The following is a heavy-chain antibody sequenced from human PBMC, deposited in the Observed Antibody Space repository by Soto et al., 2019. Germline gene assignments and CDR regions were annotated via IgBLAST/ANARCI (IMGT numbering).Heavy chain of an antibody. CDR3: VRDGYYGLDV. J-gene: IGHJ6*02. CDR1: GFTFSSYE. CDR2: IVGSGSSI. V-gene: IGHV3-48*03. Sequence: EVQLVESGGGLVQPGGSLRLSCAASGFTFSSYEMNWVRQAPGKGLEWVSYIVGSGSSIYYADSVRGRFTISRDNAKNSLYLQRKSLRAEDTAVYYCVRDGYYGLDVWGQGTTVAVSS.